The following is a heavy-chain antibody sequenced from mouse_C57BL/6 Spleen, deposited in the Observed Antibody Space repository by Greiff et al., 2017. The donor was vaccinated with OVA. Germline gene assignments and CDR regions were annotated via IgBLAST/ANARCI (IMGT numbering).Heavy chain of an antibody. CDR2: IDPENGDT. CDR3: TTWLRRSWFAY. V-gene: IGHV14-4*01. D-gene: IGHD2-2*01. Sequence: EVQVVESGAELVRPGASVKLSCTASGFNIKDDYMHWVKQRPEQGLEWIGWIDPENGDTEYASKFQGKATITADTSSNTAYLQLSSLTSEDTAVYYCTTWLRRSWFAYWGQGTLVTVSA. J-gene: IGHJ3*01. CDR1: GFNIKDDY.